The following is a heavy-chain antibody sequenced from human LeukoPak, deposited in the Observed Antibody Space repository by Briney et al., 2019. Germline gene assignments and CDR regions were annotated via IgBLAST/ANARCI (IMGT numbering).Heavy chain of an antibody. V-gene: IGHV4-59*01. CDR2: IYYSGST. CDR1: GGSISSYY. Sequence: PSETLSLTCTVSGGSISSYYWSWIRQPPGKGLEWIGYIYYSGSTNYNPSLKSRVTISVDTSKNQFSLKLSSVTAADTAVYYCAIAGVLRFLEWSTWGQGTLVTVSS. J-gene: IGHJ5*02. D-gene: IGHD3-3*01. CDR3: AIAGVLRFLEWST.